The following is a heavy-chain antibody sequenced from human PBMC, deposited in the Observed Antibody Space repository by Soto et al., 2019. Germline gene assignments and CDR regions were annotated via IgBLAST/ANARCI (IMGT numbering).Heavy chain of an antibody. V-gene: IGHV1-18*01. Sequence: QVQLVQSGAEVKKPGASVKVSCKASGYTFSSYSISWVRQAPGQGREWMGWISAYNGNTNYGQKLQGRVTMTTDTSTNTADMELRSLRSDDAAVYYCARDDPPVQHWGQGTLVTVSS. J-gene: IGHJ1*01. CDR1: GYTFSSYS. CDR3: ARDDPPVQH. CDR2: ISAYNGNT.